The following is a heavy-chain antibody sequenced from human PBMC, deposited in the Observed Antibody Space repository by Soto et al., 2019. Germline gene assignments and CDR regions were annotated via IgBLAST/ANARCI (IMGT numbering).Heavy chain of an antibody. J-gene: IGHJ3*02. V-gene: IGHV1-69*01. D-gene: IGHD3-10*01. CDR1: GGTFSSYA. CDR3: AREVYYYGSGSHFQAFDI. Sequence: QVQLVQSGAEVKKPGSSVKVSCKASGGTFSSYAISWVRQAPGQGLEWMGGIIPIFGTANYAQKFQGRVTITADESTSTAYMELSGLRSEDTAVYYCAREVYYYGSGSHFQAFDIWGQGTMVTVSS. CDR2: IIPIFGTA.